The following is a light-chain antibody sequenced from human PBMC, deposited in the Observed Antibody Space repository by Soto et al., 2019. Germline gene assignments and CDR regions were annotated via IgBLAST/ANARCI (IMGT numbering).Light chain of an antibody. CDR3: QKYSSAPFA. CDR2: AAS. V-gene: IGKV1-27*01. J-gene: IGKJ5*01. Sequence: DIQMTQSPSSLSASVGDRVTITCRASQGISTLLALYQQKPGKVPKLLIYAASTLQSGVPSRFSGSGSGTDFTLTISSLQPEDVATYYCQKYSSAPFAFGQGTRLEIK. CDR1: QGISTL.